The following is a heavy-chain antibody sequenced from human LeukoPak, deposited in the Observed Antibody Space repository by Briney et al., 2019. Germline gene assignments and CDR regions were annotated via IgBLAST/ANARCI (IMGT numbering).Heavy chain of an antibody. J-gene: IGHJ3*02. CDR1: GFTFSSYS. V-gene: IGHV3-21*01. D-gene: IGHD2-2*01. Sequence: PGGSLRLSCAASGFTFSSYSMNWVRQAPGKGLEWVSSISSSSSYIYYADSVKGRFTISRDNAKNSLYLQMNSLRAEDTAVYYCARSRYCSSTSCDAFDIWGQGTMVTVSS. CDR2: ISSSSSYI. CDR3: ARSRYCSSTSCDAFDI.